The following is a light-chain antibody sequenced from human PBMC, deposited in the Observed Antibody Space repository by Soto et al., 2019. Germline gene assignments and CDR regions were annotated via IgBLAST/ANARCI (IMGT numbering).Light chain of an antibody. CDR3: CSYAGNSLGV. CDR2: DVS. Sequence: QSALTQPRSVSGSPGQSVTISCTGTSSDVGGYNYVSWYQQHPGKAPKLVIYDVSKRPSGVPDRFSGSKSGNTASLTISGLQAEDEADYYCCSYAGNSLGVFGGGTKVTVL. J-gene: IGLJ3*02. CDR1: SSDVGGYNY. V-gene: IGLV2-11*01.